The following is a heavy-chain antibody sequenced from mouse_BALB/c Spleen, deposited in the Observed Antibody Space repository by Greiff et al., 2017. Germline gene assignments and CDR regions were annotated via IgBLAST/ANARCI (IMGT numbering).Heavy chain of an antibody. CDR2: ISSGSSTI. CDR1: GFTFSSFG. CDR3: ARSHYYGSSYYWYFDV. V-gene: IGHV5-17*02. Sequence: EVHLVESGGGLVQPGGSRKLSCAASGFTFSSFGMHWVRQAPEKGLEWVAYISSGSSTIYYADTVKGRFTISRDNPKNTLFLQMTSLRSEDTAMYYCARSHYYGSSYYWYFDVWGAGTTVTVSS. J-gene: IGHJ1*01. D-gene: IGHD1-1*01.